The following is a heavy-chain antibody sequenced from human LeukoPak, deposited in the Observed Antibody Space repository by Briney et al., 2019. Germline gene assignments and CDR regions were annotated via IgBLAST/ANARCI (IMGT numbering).Heavy chain of an antibody. J-gene: IGHJ4*02. CDR2: ISGSGGST. CDR1: GFTFSSYA. CDR3: AGSESDYGPSSIGY. Sequence: GGSLRLSCAASGFTFSSYAMSWVRQAPGKGLEWVSAISGSGGSTYYADSVKGRFTISRDNSKNTLYLQMNSLRAEDTAVYYCAGSESDYGPSSIGYWGQGTLVTVSS. V-gene: IGHV3-23*01. D-gene: IGHD4/OR15-4a*01.